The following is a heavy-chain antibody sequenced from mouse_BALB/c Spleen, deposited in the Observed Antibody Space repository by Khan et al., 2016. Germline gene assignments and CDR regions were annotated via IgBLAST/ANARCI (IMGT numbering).Heavy chain of an antibody. D-gene: IGHD2-4*01. CDR3: ASYCDYDGGFAY. V-gene: IGHV2-6-7*01. J-gene: IGHJ3*01. CDR2: IWGDGST. CDR1: GFSITGFA. Sequence: VQLQESGPGLVAPSQSLSITCTVSGFSITGFAVNWVRQPPGKGLEWLGVIWGDGSTDYDSALKSRLSISKDDSKSQAFLKMNSLQTDDTARYXCASYCDYDGGFAYWGQGTLVTVSA.